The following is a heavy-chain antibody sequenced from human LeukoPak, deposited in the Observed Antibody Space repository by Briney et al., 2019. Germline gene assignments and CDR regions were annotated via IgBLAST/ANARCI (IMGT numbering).Heavy chain of an antibody. Sequence: GGSLRPSCAASGFTFSSYAMSWVRQAPGKGLEWVSAISGSGGSTYYADSVKGRFTISRDNSKNTLYLQMNSLRAEDTAVYYCAKDTDSSGYYRAEYFQHWGQGTLVTVSS. CDR2: ISGSGGST. CDR3: AKDTDSSGYYRAEYFQH. J-gene: IGHJ1*01. CDR1: GFTFSSYA. D-gene: IGHD3-22*01. V-gene: IGHV3-23*01.